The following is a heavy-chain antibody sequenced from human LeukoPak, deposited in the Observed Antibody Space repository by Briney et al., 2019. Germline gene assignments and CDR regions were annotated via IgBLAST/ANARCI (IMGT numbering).Heavy chain of an antibody. D-gene: IGHD6-13*01. V-gene: IGHV3-7*01. CDR1: ALTCCNYW. Sequence: GGSLRDSCAASALTCCNYWMNGVGQAPGRGRAWVASIKKDGGEKYIVGSVKGGFTISRDNAKNSLYLQINTLRAEDTAMYYCLRDRGYSTYDCWGQGTLVTVSS. J-gene: IGHJ4*02. CDR3: LRDRGYSTYDC. CDR2: IKKDGGEK.